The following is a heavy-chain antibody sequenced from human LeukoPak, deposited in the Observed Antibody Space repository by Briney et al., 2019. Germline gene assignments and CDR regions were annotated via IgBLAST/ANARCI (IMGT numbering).Heavy chain of an antibody. D-gene: IGHD3-22*01. CDR3: ARDTNSYDPASIPTRY. CDR2: ISAYNGNT. J-gene: IGHJ4*02. V-gene: IGHV1-18*01. Sequence: RASVKVSCKASGGTFSSYAISWVRQAPGQGLEWMGWISAYNGNTNYAQKLQGRVTMTTDTSTSTAYMELRSLRSDDTAVYYCARDTNSYDPASIPTRYWGQGTLVTVSS. CDR1: GGTFSSYA.